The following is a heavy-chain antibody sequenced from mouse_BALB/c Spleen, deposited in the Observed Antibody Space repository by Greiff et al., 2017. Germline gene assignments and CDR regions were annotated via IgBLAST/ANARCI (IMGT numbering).Heavy chain of an antibody. CDR3: ARGWVTHYCDY. V-gene: IGHV5-9-4*01. CDR2: ISSGGSYT. D-gene: IGHD2-1*01. J-gene: IGHJ2*01. Sequence: EVMLVESGGGLVKPGGSLKLSCAASGFTFSSYAMSWVRQSPEKRLEWVAEISSGGSYTYYPDTVTGRFTISRDNAKNTLYLEMSSLRSEDTAMYYCARGWVTHYCDYWGQGTTLTVSA. CDR1: GFTFSSYA.